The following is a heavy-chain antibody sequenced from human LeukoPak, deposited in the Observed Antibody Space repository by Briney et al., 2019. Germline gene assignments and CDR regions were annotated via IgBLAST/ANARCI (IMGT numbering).Heavy chain of an antibody. J-gene: IGHJ5*02. CDR1: GGSISSGGYS. CDR3: ARDIVVVPAASDNWFDP. D-gene: IGHD2-2*01. V-gene: IGHV4-30-2*01. Sequence: SETLSLTCAVSGGSISSGGYSWSWIRQPPGKGLEWIGYIYHSGSTYYNPSLKSRVTISVDTSKNQFSLKLSSVTAADTAVYYCARDIVVVPAASDNWFDPWGQGTLVTVSS. CDR2: IYHSGST.